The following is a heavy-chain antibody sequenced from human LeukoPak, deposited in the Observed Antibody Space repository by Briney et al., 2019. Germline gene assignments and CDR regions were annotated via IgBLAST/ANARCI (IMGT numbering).Heavy chain of an antibody. CDR3: AREGLGYCSSTCCYADVIDY. D-gene: IGHD2-2*01. Sequence: PGGSLRLSCAASGFTFSSYSMNWVRQAPGKGLEWVSSISSSSSYIYYADSVKGRFTISRDNAKNSLYLQMNSLRAEDTAVYYCAREGLGYCSSTCCYADVIDYWGQGTLVTVSS. CDR2: ISSSSSYI. V-gene: IGHV3-21*01. J-gene: IGHJ4*02. CDR1: GFTFSSYS.